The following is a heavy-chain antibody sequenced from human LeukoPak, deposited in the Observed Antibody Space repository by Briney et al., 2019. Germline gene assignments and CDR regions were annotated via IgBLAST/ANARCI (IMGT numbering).Heavy chain of an antibody. J-gene: IGHJ4*02. CDR2: INIDASTT. CDR3: ARDPTYYLGSGTIDD. CDR1: GFTFNNSW. D-gene: IGHD3-10*01. V-gene: IGHV3-74*01. Sequence: PGGSLRLSCVASGFTFNNSWMHWVRQALGKGLVWVSRINIDASTTSYADSVKGRFTTSRDNAKNTLFLQMNSLRAEDTAVYYCARDPTYYLGSGTIDDWGRGTLVTVSS.